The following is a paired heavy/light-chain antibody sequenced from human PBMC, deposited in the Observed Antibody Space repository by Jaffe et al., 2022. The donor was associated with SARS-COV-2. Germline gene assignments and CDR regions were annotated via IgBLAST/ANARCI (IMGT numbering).Heavy chain of an antibody. D-gene: IGHD3-10*01. CDR3: VRVIGGGSVRRFDP. CDR1: GYTFTSYA. Sequence: QVQLVQSGSELKKPGASVKVSCKTSGYTFTSYAINWVRQAPGQGLEWMGLINTNTGDPTYAQGFTGRFVFSLDTSVSTTYLQINTLRAEDTAVYYCVRVIGGGSVRRFDPWGQGTLVTVSS. J-gene: IGHJ5*02. CDR2: INTNTGDP. V-gene: IGHV7-4-1*02.
Light chain of an antibody. J-gene: IGKJ2*01. V-gene: IGKV1-39*01. Sequence: DIHMTQSPSSLSASVGNRVTITCRASQTISNYVTWCQQKPGKAPKLLIYGASSLQSGVPSRFSGSGSGTDFALTISSLQPEDFATYYCQQTYGTPHTFGQGTKLEI. CDR1: QTISNY. CDR2: GAS. CDR3: QQTYGTPHT.